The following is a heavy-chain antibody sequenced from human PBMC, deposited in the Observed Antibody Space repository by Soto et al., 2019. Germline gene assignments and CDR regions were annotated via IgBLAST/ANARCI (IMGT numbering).Heavy chain of an antibody. J-gene: IGHJ5*02. CDR2: MNPGSGKT. D-gene: IGHD6-13*01. CDR3: ARTASAGTLNWFDP. V-gene: IGHV1-8*02. CDR1: GYTFINFD. Sequence: GASVKVSCKASGYTFINFDISWVRQAAGQGLEWLGWMNPGSGKTGYASKFQGRVAMTRDASTGTSHLELSSLTSDDTAVYYCARTASAGTLNWFDPWGQGTLVTVS.